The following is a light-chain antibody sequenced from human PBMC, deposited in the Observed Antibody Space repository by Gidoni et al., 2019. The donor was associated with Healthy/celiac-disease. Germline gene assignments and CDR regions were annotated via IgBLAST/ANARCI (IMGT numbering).Light chain of an antibody. V-gene: IGKV3-20*01. CDR2: GAS. CDR1: QSVSSSY. Sequence: EIVLTQSPGTLSLSPGERATLSCRASQSVSSSYLAWYQQKPGPAPRLLIYGASSRATGIPDRFSGSGSGTDFTLTISRLEPEDFALYYCQQYGSSPPWTFGQGTKVEIK. CDR3: QQYGSSPPWT. J-gene: IGKJ1*01.